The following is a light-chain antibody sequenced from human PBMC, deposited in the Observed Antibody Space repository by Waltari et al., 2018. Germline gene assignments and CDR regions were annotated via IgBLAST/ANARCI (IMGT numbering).Light chain of an antibody. Sequence: SCRASQSISKLLAWYQKKPGKAPKLLIYKASTLESGVPSRFSGSGSGTEFTLTISSLQPEDFATYYCQQYNSYSLLSFGGGTKVEIK. CDR2: KAS. CDR3: QQYNSYSLLS. V-gene: IGKV1-5*03. J-gene: IGKJ4*01. CDR1: QSISKL.